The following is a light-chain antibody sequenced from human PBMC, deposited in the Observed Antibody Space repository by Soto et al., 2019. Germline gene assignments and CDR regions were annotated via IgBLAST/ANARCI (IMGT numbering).Light chain of an antibody. CDR3: ATWDDSLNGVV. Sequence: QPVLTQPPSASGTPGQRVTISCSGSSPNIGGNTVNWYQQVPGTAPKLLIHGDTLRPSGVPDRFSGSKSGTSASLAISGLQSEDEAEYYCATWDDSLNGVVFGGGTQLTVL. V-gene: IGLV1-44*01. CDR1: SPNIGGNT. CDR2: GDT. J-gene: IGLJ2*01.